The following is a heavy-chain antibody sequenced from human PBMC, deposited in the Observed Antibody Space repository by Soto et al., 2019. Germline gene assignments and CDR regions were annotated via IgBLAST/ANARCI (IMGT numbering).Heavy chain of an antibody. CDR2: INAGNGNT. CDR1: GYTFTGYA. V-gene: IGHV1-3*05. CDR3: ARAVAVPADFDY. D-gene: IGHD6-19*01. Sequence: QVQHVQSGAEEKKPGASVKVSCKASGYTFTGYAIHWVRQAPGQRLEWMGWINAGNGNTKYSQKFQGRVTITRDTSASTAYMELSSLRSEDTAVYYCARAVAVPADFDYWGQGTLVTVSS. J-gene: IGHJ4*02.